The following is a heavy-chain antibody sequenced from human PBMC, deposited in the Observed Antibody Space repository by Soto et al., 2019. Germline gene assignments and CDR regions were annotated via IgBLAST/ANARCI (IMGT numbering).Heavy chain of an antibody. D-gene: IGHD1-26*01. J-gene: IGHJ3*01. V-gene: IGHV1-69*18. Sequence: VQMVQSGAEVKEPGSSVKVSCTNSGDTFSHYVMSWVRQAPGQGLEWMGSLAPISGSPNYAERFEGRLTISADAGTSTMYMELRGLKYDDTAVYYCARIGVGSRRWGQGTRVTVYS. CDR2: LAPISGSP. CDR3: ARIGVGSRR. CDR1: GDTFSHYV.